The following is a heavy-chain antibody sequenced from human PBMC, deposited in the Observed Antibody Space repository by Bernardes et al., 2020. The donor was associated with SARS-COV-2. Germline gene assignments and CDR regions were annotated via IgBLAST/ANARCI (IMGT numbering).Heavy chain of an antibody. Sequence: SETLSLTCAVFDGSFSGYYWTWIRQPPGKGLEWIGEIIHSGRTAYNPSLKSRVTISVDTSKNQFSLRLTSVTAADAAVYYCARIVVPPTKGFDYWGQGILVTVSS. D-gene: IGHD2-2*01. CDR1: DGSFSGYY. J-gene: IGHJ4*02. CDR3: ARIVVPPTKGFDY. V-gene: IGHV4-34*12. CDR2: IIHSGRT.